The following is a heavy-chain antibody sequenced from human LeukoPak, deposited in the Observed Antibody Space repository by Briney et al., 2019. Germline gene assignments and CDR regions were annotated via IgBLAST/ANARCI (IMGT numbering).Heavy chain of an antibody. CDR1: GYTFTSYG. CDR2: ISAYNGNT. J-gene: IGHJ4*02. D-gene: IGHD3-9*01. Sequence: GASVKVSCKASGYTFTSYGISWVRQAPGQGLEWMGWISAYNGNTNYAQKLQGRVTMTTDTSTSTAYMELRSLRSDDTAVYYCARDLLYYDILTGPDYWGQGPLVSVSS. CDR3: ARDLLYYDILTGPDY. V-gene: IGHV1-18*01.